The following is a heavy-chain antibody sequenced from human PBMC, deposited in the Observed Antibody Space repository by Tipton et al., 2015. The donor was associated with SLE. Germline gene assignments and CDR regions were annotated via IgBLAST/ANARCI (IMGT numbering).Heavy chain of an antibody. J-gene: IGHJ4*02. V-gene: IGHV4-34*12. D-gene: IGHD2-15*01. CDR2: SIHSGTT. CDR1: GESFLGYF. CDR3: ARVAPSEVFDY. Sequence: TLSLTCGVYGESFLGYFWTWIRQPPGKGLEWTGESIHSGTTNYNPSLKSRVSISVDTSKNQFSLKLSSVTAADTAVYYCARVAPSEVFDYWGQGTLVTVSS.